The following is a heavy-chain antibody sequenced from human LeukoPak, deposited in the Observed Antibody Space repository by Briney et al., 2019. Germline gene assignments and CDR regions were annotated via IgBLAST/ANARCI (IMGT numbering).Heavy chain of an antibody. CDR1: GYTFTGYY. CDR3: ARQVAAHLVYNWFDP. D-gene: IGHD6-6*01. CDR2: INPNSGGT. Sequence: GASVKVSCKASGYTFTGYYMHWVRQAPGQGLEWMGWINPNSGGTNYAQKFQGRVTMTRDTSISTAYMELSRLRSDDTAVYYCARQVAAHLVYNWFDPWGQGTLVTVSS. J-gene: IGHJ5*02. V-gene: IGHV1-2*02.